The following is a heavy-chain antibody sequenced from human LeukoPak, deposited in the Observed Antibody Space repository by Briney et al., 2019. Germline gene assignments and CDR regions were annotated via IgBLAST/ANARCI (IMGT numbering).Heavy chain of an antibody. D-gene: IGHD3-22*01. V-gene: IGHV4-39*07. Sequence: PSETLSLTCTVSGGSISSSSYYWGWIRQPPGKGLEWIGSIYYSGSTYYNPSLKSRVTISVDTSKNQFSLKLSSVTAADTAVYYCASFEDYYDSSGYYTYYFDYWGQGTLVAVSS. CDR2: IYYSGST. CDR3: ASFEDYYDSSGYYTYYFDY. J-gene: IGHJ4*02. CDR1: GGSISSSSYY.